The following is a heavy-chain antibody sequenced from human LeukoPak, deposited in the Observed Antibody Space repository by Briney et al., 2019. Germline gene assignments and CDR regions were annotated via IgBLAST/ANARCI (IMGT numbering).Heavy chain of an antibody. CDR2: IYYSGST. V-gene: IGHV4-59*08. Sequence: SETLSLTCTVSVGSISSYYWSWIRQPPGKGLEWIGYIYYSGSTNYNPSLKSRVTISVDTSKNQFSLKLSSVTAADTAVYYCARLSGWFDPWGQGTLVTVSS. CDR3: ARLSGWFDP. CDR1: VGSISSYY. J-gene: IGHJ5*02.